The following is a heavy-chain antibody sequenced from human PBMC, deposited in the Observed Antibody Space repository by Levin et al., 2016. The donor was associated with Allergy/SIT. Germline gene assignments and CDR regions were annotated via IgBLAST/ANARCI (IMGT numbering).Heavy chain of an antibody. CDR2: INHSGST. CDR1: GGSFSGYY. Sequence: GSLRLSCAVYGGSFSGYYWSWIRQPPGKGLEWIGEINHSGSTNYNPSLKSRVTISVDTSKNQFSLKLSSVTAADTAVYYCARGQARGKITIRNYYYAMDVWGQGTTVTVSS. CDR3: ARGQARGKITIRNYYYAMDV. J-gene: IGHJ6*02. D-gene: IGHD3-10*01. V-gene: IGHV4-34*01.